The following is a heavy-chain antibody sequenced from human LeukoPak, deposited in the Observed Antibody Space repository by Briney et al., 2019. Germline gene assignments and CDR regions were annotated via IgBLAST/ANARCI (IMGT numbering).Heavy chain of an antibody. Sequence: PGGSLRRSCAASGFTFSSYEMNWVRQAPGKGLEWVSYISSSGSTIYYADSVKGRFTISRDNAKNSLYLQMNSLRAEDTAVYYCARGNYGDYKPFDYWGQGTLVTVSS. CDR2: ISSSGSTI. D-gene: IGHD4-17*01. CDR1: GFTFSSYE. V-gene: IGHV3-48*03. J-gene: IGHJ4*02. CDR3: ARGNYGDYKPFDY.